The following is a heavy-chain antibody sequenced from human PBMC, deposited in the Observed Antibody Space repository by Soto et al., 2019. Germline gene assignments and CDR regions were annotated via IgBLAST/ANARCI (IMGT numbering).Heavy chain of an antibody. CDR3: ASVPHGSGWYVRYYCYGMDV. CDR2: IIPIFGTA. CDR1: GGTFSSYA. J-gene: IGHJ6*02. V-gene: IGHV1-69*06. Sequence: GASVKVSCKASGGTFSSYAISWVRQAPGQGLEWMGGIIPIFGTANYAQKFQGRVTITADKSTSTAYMELSSLRSEDTAVYYCASVPHGSGWYVRYYCYGMDVWGQGTTVTVSS. D-gene: IGHD6-19*01.